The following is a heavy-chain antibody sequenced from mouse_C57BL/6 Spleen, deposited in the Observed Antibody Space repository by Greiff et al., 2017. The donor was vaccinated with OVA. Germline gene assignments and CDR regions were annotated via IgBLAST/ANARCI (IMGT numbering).Heavy chain of an antibody. D-gene: IGHD4-1*01. CDR1: GYTFTSYW. CDR3: ARTGTGFAY. J-gene: IGHJ3*01. CDR2: IDPSDSYT. V-gene: IGHV1-50*01. Sequence: QVQLQQPGAELVKPGASVKLSCKASGYTFTSYWMQWVKQRPGQGLEWIGEIDPSDSYTNYNQKFKGKATLTVDTSSSTAYMQLSSLTSEDSAVYYCARTGTGFAYWGKGTLVTVSA.